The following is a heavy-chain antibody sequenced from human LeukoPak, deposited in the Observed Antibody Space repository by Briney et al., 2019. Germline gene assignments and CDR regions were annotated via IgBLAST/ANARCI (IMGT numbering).Heavy chain of an antibody. D-gene: IGHD4/OR15-4a*01. CDR2: ISRNGGST. Sequence: GGSLRLSCSASGFTFNSYPVHWVRQAPGKGLEYVSGISRNGGSTYYADSVKGRFTVSRDNSKNTLYLQMSSLRAEGTAVYYCVKESGFMVAPNSAFDIWGQGTMVTVSS. CDR3: VKESGFMVAPNSAFDI. CDR1: GFTFNSYP. J-gene: IGHJ3*02. V-gene: IGHV3-64D*06.